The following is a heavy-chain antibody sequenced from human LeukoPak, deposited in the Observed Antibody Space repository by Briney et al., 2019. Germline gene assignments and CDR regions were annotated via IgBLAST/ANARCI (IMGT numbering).Heavy chain of an antibody. CDR1: GGSISSGGYY. CDR2: IYHSGST. J-gene: IGHJ3*02. D-gene: IGHD3-10*01. CDR3: ATYLSSGGFDI. V-gene: IGHV4-30-2*01. Sequence: SETLSLTCTVSGGSISSGGYYWSWIRQPPGKGLEWIGYIYHSGSTYYNPSLTSRVTISVDRSNNQFSLKLSSVTAADTAVYYCATYLSSGGFDIWGQGTMVTVSS.